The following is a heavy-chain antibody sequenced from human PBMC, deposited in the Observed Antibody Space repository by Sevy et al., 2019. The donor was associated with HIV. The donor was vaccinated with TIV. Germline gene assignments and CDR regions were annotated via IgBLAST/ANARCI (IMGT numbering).Heavy chain of an antibody. V-gene: IGHV3-23*01. D-gene: IGHD2-8*01. CDR2: LSFGCGEI. CDR3: AREGCTKPHDY. Sequence: GGSLRLSCAASGFTFSKYSMSWVRQPPEKGLEWVSTLSFGCGEINYADSVKGRFTISRDNSKSSVYLQMNNLRPEDTAVYYCAREGCTKPHDYWGQGTLVTVS. CDR1: GFTFSKYS. J-gene: IGHJ4*02.